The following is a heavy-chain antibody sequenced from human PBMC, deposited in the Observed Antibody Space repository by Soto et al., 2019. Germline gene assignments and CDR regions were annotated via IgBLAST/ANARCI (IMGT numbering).Heavy chain of an antibody. J-gene: IGHJ6*02. Sequence: QVQLVQSGAEVKKPGASVKVSCKASGYTFTSYYMHWVRLAPGQGLEWMGIINPDGGGTSYAQQFHGRVIMTRDTSTSTVYMEMSSLRSEDTAVYYCAVGGNSLGMDVWGQGTTVTVSS. V-gene: IGHV1-46*01. CDR3: AVGGNSLGMDV. D-gene: IGHD4-4*01. CDR2: INPDGGGT. CDR1: GYTFTSYY.